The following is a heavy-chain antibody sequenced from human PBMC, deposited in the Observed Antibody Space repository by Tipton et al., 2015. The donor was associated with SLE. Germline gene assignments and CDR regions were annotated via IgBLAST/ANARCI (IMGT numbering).Heavy chain of an antibody. D-gene: IGHD2-15*01. CDR1: GVTVSRNY. Sequence: SLRLSCAASGVTVSRNYMNWVRQAPGKGLEWLSVIYSSVSTYYADSVRGRFTISRDDSKNTLYLQMNSLRAEDTAVYYCARDLGYCSGGSCYGYYYYYGMDVWGQGTTVTVSS. CDR2: IYSSVST. J-gene: IGHJ6*02. CDR3: ARDLGYCSGGSCYGYYYYYGMDV. V-gene: IGHV3-66*01.